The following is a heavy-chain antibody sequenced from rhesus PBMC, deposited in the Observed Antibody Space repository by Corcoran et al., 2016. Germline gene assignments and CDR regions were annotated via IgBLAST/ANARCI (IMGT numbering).Heavy chain of an antibody. V-gene: IGHV3-8*01. J-gene: IGHJ4*01. D-gene: IGHD1-26*01. CDR2: INTGVGST. Sequence: EVQLVESGGGLVQPGGSLRLSCTGSGFTFGSYYMYWVRQAPGKGLEWVSSINTGVGSTWYTDSVKGRCKISEENAKKTLYLQMDSLRAEDTAVYYCARDLRRINGTTDWDYWGQGVLVTVSS. CDR1: GFTFGSYY. CDR3: ARDLRRINGTTDWDY.